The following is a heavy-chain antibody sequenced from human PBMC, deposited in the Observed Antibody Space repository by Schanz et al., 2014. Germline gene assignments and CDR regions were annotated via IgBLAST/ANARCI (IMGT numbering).Heavy chain of an antibody. D-gene: IGHD6-25*01. CDR3: AKVRYSSGWRGDYFDE. CDR2: ISGSGGST. V-gene: IGHV3-23*04. CDR1: GFTFSSYA. Sequence: VQVVQSGGGLVQPGGSLRLSCAASGFTFSSYAMSWVRQAPGKGLEWVSAISGSGGSTYYADSVKGRFTISRDNSKNTLYLQMNSLRAEDTAVYYCAKVRYSSGWRGDYFDEWGQGTLVTVAS. J-gene: IGHJ4*02.